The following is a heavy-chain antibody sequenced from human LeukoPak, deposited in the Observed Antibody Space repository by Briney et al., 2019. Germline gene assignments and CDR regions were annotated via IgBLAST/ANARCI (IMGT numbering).Heavy chain of an antibody. J-gene: IGHJ4*02. CDR2: INPNSGGT. D-gene: IGHD3-22*01. CDR1: GYTFTGYY. Sequence: ASVKVSCKASGYTFTGYYMHWVRQAPGQGLEWMGWINPNSGGTNYAQKFQGRVTMTRDTSISTAYMELSRLRSDDTAVYYCATTIYYYDSSGYLDYWGQGTLVTLSS. V-gene: IGHV1-2*02. CDR3: ATTIYYYDSSGYLDY.